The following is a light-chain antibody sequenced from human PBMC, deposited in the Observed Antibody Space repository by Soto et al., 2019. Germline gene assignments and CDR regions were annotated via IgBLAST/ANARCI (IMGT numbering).Light chain of an antibody. CDR3: HEYNTWPWT. J-gene: IGKJ1*01. Sequence: ETVLTQSPATISVSPGGTATLSCTTSQGLNRNLAWYQQKLGQAPRVLIYGASTRAAGIPARFSGSGSGTEFILTISSLQSEDFAVYYCHEYNTWPWTFGQGTKVDIK. CDR2: GAS. V-gene: IGKV3-15*01. CDR1: QGLNRN.